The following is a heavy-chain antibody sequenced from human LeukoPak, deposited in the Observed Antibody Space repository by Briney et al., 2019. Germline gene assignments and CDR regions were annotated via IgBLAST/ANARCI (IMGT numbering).Heavy chain of an antibody. D-gene: IGHD2-21*02. V-gene: IGHV4-59*08. CDR1: GGSISNKY. J-gene: IGHJ4*02. CDR2: IYYSGST. Sequence: SETLSLTCTVSGGSISNKYWSWIRQPPGKGLEWIGYIYYSGSTNYNPSLKSRVTILVDTSKNQFSLKLSSVTAADTAVYYCARGGYCGGDCYFYYWGQGTLVTVSS. CDR3: ARGGYCGGDCYFYY.